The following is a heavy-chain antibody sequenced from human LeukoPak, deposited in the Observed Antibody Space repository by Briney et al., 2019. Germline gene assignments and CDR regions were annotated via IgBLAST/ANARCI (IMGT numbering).Heavy chain of an antibody. V-gene: IGHV1-46*01. J-gene: IGHJ4*02. D-gene: IGHD6-13*01. CDR1: GYTFTSYY. CDR2: INPSGGST. Sequence: ASVKVSCKASGYTFTSYYMHWVRQAPGQGLEWMGIINPSGGSTSYAQKFQGRVTMTRDMSTSTVYMELSRLRSDDTAVYYCARDDVRRSSCFDYWGQGTLVAVSS. CDR3: ARDDVRRSSCFDY.